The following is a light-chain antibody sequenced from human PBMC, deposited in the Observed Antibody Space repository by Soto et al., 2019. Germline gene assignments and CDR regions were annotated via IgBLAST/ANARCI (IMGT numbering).Light chain of an antibody. J-gene: IGLJ2*01. CDR2: DVS. Sequence: QSAVTQPRSVSGPPGQSVSISCSGTSSDVGTYNYVSWYQQHPGKAPKLMIYDVSKRPSGVPDRFSGSKSGNTASLTISGLQAEDEADYYCCSYAGGYTHAVFGGGTKLTVL. V-gene: IGLV2-11*01. CDR3: CSYAGGYTHAV. CDR1: SSDVGTYNY.